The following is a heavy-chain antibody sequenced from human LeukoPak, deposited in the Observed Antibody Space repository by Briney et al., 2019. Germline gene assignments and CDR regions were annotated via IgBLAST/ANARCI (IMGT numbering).Heavy chain of an antibody. CDR2: INHSGST. V-gene: IGHV4-39*07. J-gene: IGHJ4*02. D-gene: IGHD3-22*01. CDR3: ARVVDDYYDSSGYLQPFDY. Sequence: SETLSLTCTVSGGSISSGGYYWSWIRQPPGKGLEWIGEINHSGSTNYNPSLKSRVTISVDTSKNQFSLKLSSVTAADTAVYYCARVVDDYYDSSGYLQPFDYWGQGTLVTVSS. CDR1: GGSISSGGYY.